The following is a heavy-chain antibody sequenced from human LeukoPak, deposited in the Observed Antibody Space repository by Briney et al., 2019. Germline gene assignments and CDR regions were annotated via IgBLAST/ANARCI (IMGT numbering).Heavy chain of an antibody. D-gene: IGHD3-10*01. CDR2: MNPNSGNT. Sequence: VASVKVSCKASGYTFTGYYMHWVRQAPGQGLEWMGWMNPNSGNTGYARKFQGRVTITRNTSISTVYMELSSLRSEDTAVYYCAGDLFYGSGSYYNPSPDYWGQGTLVTVSS. CDR3: AGDLFYGSGSYYNPSPDY. CDR1: GYTFTGYY. V-gene: IGHV1-8*03. J-gene: IGHJ4*02.